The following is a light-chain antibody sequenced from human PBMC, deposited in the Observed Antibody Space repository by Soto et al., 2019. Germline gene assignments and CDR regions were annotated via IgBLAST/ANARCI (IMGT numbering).Light chain of an antibody. Sequence: EVVMTQSPGTLSVSPGERATLSCRASQSISRNVAWYQQKPGRAPRLLIYDVSTRATGVPARFSGSGSETEFTLTISSLQSEDFAVYYCQQYNNWPPYTFGQGTKLEIK. J-gene: IGKJ2*01. V-gene: IGKV3-15*01. CDR2: DVS. CDR1: QSISRN. CDR3: QQYNNWPPYT.